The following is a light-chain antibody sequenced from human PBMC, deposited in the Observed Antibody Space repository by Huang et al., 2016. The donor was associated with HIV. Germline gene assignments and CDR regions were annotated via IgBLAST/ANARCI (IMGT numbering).Light chain of an antibody. J-gene: IGKJ2*01. V-gene: IGKV1-39*01. CDR3: QQSYSTPMYT. Sequence: DIKLTQSHSSLSASVGDRVTITCRASQNITSFLNWYQQKPGEAPKLLIYAASSLQSGVPSRFSGSGSGTDFTLTISSLQPEDFATYYCQQSYSTPMYTFGQGTKLEI. CDR2: AAS. CDR1: QNITSF.